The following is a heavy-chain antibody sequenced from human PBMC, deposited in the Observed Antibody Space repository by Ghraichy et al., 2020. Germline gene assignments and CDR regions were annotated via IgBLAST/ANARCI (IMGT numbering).Heavy chain of an antibody. J-gene: IGHJ5*02. CDR3: ARLVVRGVVITLYKWLDP. Sequence: SCTVSGGSISSSSHSWGWIRQPPGKGLEWIGSIYYSGSTSYNPSLKSRVTISVDTSKNQFSLNLSSVTAADTAVYYCARLVVRGVVITLYKWLDPWGQGIQVTVSS. CDR1: GGSISSSSHS. CDR2: IYYSGST. D-gene: IGHD3-10*01. V-gene: IGHV4-39*01.